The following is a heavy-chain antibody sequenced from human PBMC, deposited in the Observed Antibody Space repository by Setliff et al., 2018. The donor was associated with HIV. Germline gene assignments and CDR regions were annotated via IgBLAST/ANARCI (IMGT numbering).Heavy chain of an antibody. Sequence: ASVKVSCKASGYTFPNYGITWVRQAPGQGLEWMGWISAYNGNTNYEQTLQGRVTMNTDTSTTTAYMELRSLGSDDTAVDYCAGEGGGSGYAFDIWGQGTMVTVSS. CDR1: GYTFPNYG. J-gene: IGHJ3*02. V-gene: IGHV1-18*01. D-gene: IGHD3-22*01. CDR3: AGEGGGSGYAFDI. CDR2: ISAYNGNT.